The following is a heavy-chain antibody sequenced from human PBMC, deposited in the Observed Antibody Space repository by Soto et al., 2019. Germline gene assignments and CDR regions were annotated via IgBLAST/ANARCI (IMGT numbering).Heavy chain of an antibody. D-gene: IGHD3-10*01. CDR3: ARGWFGEPVDY. Sequence: EVQLVESGGGLVQPGGSLRLSCAASGFTFSSYEMHWVRQSTGKGLEWVSAIGNASDTYYTGSVKGRLTISRENAKNSLYLQMNSLRAGDTAVYHCARGWFGEPVDYWGQGTLVTVSS. J-gene: IGHJ4*02. CDR2: IGNASDT. V-gene: IGHV3-13*01. CDR1: GFTFSSYE.